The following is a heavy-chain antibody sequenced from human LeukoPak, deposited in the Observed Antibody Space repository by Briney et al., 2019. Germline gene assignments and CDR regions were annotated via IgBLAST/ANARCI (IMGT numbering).Heavy chain of an antibody. D-gene: IGHD3-16*02. CDR3: ASALYGEFSYDAFDI. CDR2: ISAYNGNT. V-gene: IGHV1-18*01. J-gene: IGHJ3*02. CDR1: GYTFTSYG. Sequence: ASVKVSCKASGYTFTSYGISWVRQAPGQGPEWMGWISAYNGNTNYAQKLQGRVTMTTDTSTSTAYMELRSLRSDDTAVYYCASALYGEFSYDAFDIWGQGTMVTVSS.